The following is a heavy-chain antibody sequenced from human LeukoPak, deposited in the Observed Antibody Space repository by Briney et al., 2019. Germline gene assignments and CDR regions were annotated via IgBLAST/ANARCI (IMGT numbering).Heavy chain of an antibody. V-gene: IGHV3-23*01. J-gene: IGHJ4*02. CDR2: ISGSGGST. CDR1: GFTFSSYA. CDR3: ARPSVPAAISPFNY. D-gene: IGHD2-2*02. Sequence: GGSLRLSCAASGFTFSSYAMSWVHQAPGKGLEWVSAISGSGGSTYYADSVKGRFTISRDNSKNTLYLQMNSLRAEDTAIYYCARPSVPAAISPFNYWGQGTPVTVSS.